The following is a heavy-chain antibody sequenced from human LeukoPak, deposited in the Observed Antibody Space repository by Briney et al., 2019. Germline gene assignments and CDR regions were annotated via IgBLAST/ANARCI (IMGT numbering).Heavy chain of an antibody. J-gene: IGHJ4*02. CDR1: GYTFTNYD. CDR3: ATARSGSYYSLFYFDY. V-gene: IGHV1-8*01. Sequence: ASVKVSCKASGYTFTNYDINWVRQATGQGLEWMGWINPNSGNTGYAQKFQGRVTITRNTPISTAYMELSSLRSEDTAVYYCATARSGSYYSLFYFDYWGQGTLVTVSS. D-gene: IGHD1-26*01. CDR2: INPNSGNT.